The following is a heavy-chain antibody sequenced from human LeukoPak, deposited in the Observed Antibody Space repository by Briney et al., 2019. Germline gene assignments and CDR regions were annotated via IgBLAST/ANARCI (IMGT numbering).Heavy chain of an antibody. V-gene: IGHV3-23*01. Sequence: GGSLRLSCAASGFTFSSYAMSWVRQAPGKGLEWVSAISGSGGSTYYADSVKGRFTISRDNSKNTLYLQMNSLRAEDTAAYYCAKDLQWLVSGVGFDYWGQGTLVTVSS. CDR1: GFTFSSYA. D-gene: IGHD6-19*01. CDR3: AKDLQWLVSGVGFDY. CDR2: ISGSGGST. J-gene: IGHJ4*02.